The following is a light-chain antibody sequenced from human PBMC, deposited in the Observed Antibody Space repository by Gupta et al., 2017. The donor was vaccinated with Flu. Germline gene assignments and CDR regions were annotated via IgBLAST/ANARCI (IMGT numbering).Light chain of an antibody. CDR1: SSNIGAGYD. Sequence: QSVLTQPPSVSGAPGQRVTISCTGGSSNIGAGYDVHWYQQLPGKAPNLLIYDNSNRHSGVPARVSGSNSGASAALAITGLQAEEEADYYCQSYASSRSGQEVFGGGTKLTVL. V-gene: IGLV1-40*01. J-gene: IGLJ3*02. CDR2: DNS. CDR3: QSYASSRSGQEV.